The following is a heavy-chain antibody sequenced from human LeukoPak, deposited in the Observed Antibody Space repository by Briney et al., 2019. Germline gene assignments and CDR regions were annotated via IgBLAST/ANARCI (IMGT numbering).Heavy chain of an antibody. CDR2: IDSGGSWT. V-gene: IGHV3-74*01. CDR1: GNYW. CDR3: VSFYETY. Sequence: LGGSLRLSYAASGNYWMHWVRQAPGKGLVWVSHIDSGGSWTSYADSVKGRFTISKDNAKNTVYLQMNNLRAEDTAVYYCVSFYETYWGRGTLVTVSS. D-gene: IGHD2/OR15-2a*01. J-gene: IGHJ4*02.